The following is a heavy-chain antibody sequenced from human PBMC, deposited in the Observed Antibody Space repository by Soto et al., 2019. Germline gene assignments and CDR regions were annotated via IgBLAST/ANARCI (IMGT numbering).Heavy chain of an antibody. CDR2: IIPIFGTA. CDR1: GGTFSSYA. V-gene: IGHV1-69*12. Sequence: QVQLVQSGAEVKKPGSSVKVSCKASGGTFSSYAISWVRQAPGQGLEWMGGIIPIFGTANYAQKFQGRVTIPAXXSXSXXYMELSSLRSADTAVYYCARERDDYGDSRQGMGEYWGQGTLVTVSS. J-gene: IGHJ4*02. CDR3: ARERDDYGDSRQGMGEY. D-gene: IGHD4-17*01.